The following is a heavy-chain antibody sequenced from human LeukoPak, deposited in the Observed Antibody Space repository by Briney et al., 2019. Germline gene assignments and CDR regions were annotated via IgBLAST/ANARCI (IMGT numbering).Heavy chain of an antibody. CDR2: ISSGSTI. CDR1: GFTFSSYE. CDR3: ARESMAVAGAPFDY. Sequence: PGGSLRLSCAASGFTFSSYEMNWVRQAPGKGLEWVSYISSGSTIYDADSVKGRFTISRDNAKNSLYLQMNSLRAEDTAVYYCARESMAVAGAPFDYWGQGTLVTVSS. J-gene: IGHJ4*02. D-gene: IGHD6-19*01. V-gene: IGHV3-48*03.